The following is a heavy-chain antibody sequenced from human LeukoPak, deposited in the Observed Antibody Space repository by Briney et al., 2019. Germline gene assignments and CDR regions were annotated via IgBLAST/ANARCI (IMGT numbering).Heavy chain of an antibody. CDR2: IYYSGST. CDR1: GDSISTKFYY. Sequence: SETLSLTCTVSGDSISTKFYYWGWIRQSPGKGLEWIGSIYYSGSTYYNPSLKSRVTISVDTSKNRFSLKLSSVTAADTAVYYCARERREQLLPPYTRSLTYFDYWGQGTLVTVSS. CDR3: ARERREQLLPPYTRSLTYFDY. V-gene: IGHV4-39*07. D-gene: IGHD2-15*01. J-gene: IGHJ4*02.